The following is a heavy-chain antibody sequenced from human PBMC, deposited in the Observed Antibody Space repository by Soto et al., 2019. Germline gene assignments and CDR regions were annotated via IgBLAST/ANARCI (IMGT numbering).Heavy chain of an antibody. CDR3: VKARYSSNRGYFDY. Sequence: EVQLLESGGGFLQPGGSPRLSCAASGFTFSNETMSWVRQAPGRGLEWVSSLDGSGSHTFHADSVKGRFTISRDNSKNTVYLQMNSLRAEDTAVYYCVKARYSSNRGYFDYWGQGTVVSVSS. D-gene: IGHD1-26*01. V-gene: IGHV3-23*01. CDR1: GFTFSNET. J-gene: IGHJ4*02. CDR2: LDGSGSHT.